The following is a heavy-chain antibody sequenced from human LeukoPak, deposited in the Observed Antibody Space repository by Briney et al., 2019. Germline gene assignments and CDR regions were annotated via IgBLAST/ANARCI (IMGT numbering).Heavy chain of an antibody. J-gene: IGHJ4*02. Sequence: GASVKVSCKVSGYTLTELSMHWVRQAPGKGLEWMGGFDPEDGETIYAQKFQCRVTMTEDTSTDTAYMELSSLRSEDTAVYYCAPGRSSSWYGAREAFDYWGQGTLVTVSS. D-gene: IGHD6-13*01. CDR3: APGRSSSWYGAREAFDY. V-gene: IGHV1-24*01. CDR2: FDPEDGET. CDR1: GYTLTELS.